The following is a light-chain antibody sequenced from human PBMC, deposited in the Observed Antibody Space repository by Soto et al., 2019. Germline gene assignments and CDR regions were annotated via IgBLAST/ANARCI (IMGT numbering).Light chain of an antibody. CDR2: WAS. J-gene: IGKJ1*01. CDR1: QSVLYSSNNKNY. Sequence: DIVVTQSPDXLXVSLGERATINCKSSQSVLYSSNNKNYLAWYQQKPGQPPKLLIYWASTRESGVPDRFSGSGSGTDFTLTISSLQAEDVAVYYCQQYYRPWTFGQGTKVEIK. V-gene: IGKV4-1*01. CDR3: QQYYRPWT.